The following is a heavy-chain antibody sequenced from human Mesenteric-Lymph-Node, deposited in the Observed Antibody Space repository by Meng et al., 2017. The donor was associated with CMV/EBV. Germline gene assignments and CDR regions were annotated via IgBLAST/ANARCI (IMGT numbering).Heavy chain of an antibody. D-gene: IGHD6-13*01. CDR1: WFTFGYSC. J-gene: IGHJ4*02. CDR2: IYLNGGST. CDR3: STVFQQPDY. V-gene: IGHV3-20*04. Sequence: LLCATSWFTFGYSCLRLVRQSLGQGLGWVAGIYLNGGSTGCSVSVKGPFTISRDDSKNTLYLQMDSLKTEDTAVYYCSTVFQQPDYWGQGTLVTVSS.